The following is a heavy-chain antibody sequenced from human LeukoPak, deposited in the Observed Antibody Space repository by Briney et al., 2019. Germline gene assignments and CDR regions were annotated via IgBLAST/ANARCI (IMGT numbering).Heavy chain of an antibody. D-gene: IGHD2-21*02. Sequence: SGGSLRLSCAASGFTFSSYAMSWVRQAPGKGLEWVSGISGSGGSTYYADSVKGRFTISRDNSKNTLYQQMNSLRAEDTAVYYCAKEGYCGGDCYREFDYWGQGTLVTVSS. V-gene: IGHV3-23*01. CDR1: GFTFSSYA. CDR3: AKEGYCGGDCYREFDY. CDR2: ISGSGGST. J-gene: IGHJ4*02.